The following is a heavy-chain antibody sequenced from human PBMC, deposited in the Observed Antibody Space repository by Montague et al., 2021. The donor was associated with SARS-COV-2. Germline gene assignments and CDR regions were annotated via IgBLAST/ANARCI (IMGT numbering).Heavy chain of an antibody. J-gene: IGHJ4*02. CDR1: GDSISNYY. D-gene: IGHD3-22*01. V-gene: IGHV4-59*08. Sequence: SETLSPTCTVSGDSISNYYGSWIRQPPGKGLEWIAYIYVSGSTNYNPSLESRVSISVITSRNQLSLRLRSVTAADTAVYYCARHSGYYDRSGYYDYWGQGTLVTVSS. CDR3: ARHSGYYDRSGYYDY. CDR2: IYVSGST.